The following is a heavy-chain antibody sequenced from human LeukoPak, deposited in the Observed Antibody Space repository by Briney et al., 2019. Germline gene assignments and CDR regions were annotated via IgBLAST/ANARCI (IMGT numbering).Heavy chain of an antibody. Sequence: ASVKVSCKASGYTFTGYYMHWVRPAPGQGLEWMGWINPNRGGTNYAQKFQGRVTMTRDTSISTAYMELSRLRSDDTAVYSCATDHLKQWLRKEDYYYGMDVWGQGTTVTVSS. CDR1: GYTFTGYY. V-gene: IGHV1-2*02. CDR3: ATDHLKQWLRKEDYYYGMDV. D-gene: IGHD6-19*01. CDR2: INPNRGGT. J-gene: IGHJ6*02.